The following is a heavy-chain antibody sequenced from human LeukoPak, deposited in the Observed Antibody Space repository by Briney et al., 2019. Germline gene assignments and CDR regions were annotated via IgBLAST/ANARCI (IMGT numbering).Heavy chain of an antibody. Sequence: GGSLRLSCAASGFTLNNYAMSWVRQAPGKGLEWVSVISAGGGSTLYADSVKGRFTISRENSKNTLYMQMDSLRAEDTAVYYCARGTDDFDIWGQGTMVTVSS. D-gene: IGHD1-1*01. J-gene: IGHJ3*02. V-gene: IGHV3-23*01. CDR2: ISAGGGST. CDR3: ARGTDDFDI. CDR1: GFTLNNYA.